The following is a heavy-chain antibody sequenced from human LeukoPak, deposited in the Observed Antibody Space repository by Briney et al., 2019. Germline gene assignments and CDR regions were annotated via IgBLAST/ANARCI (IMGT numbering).Heavy chain of an antibody. V-gene: IGHV1-69*01. D-gene: IGHD3-9*01. J-gene: IGHJ3*02. Sequence: SVKVSCKASGGTFSSYAISWVRQAPGQGREWMGGIIPIFGTANYAQKFQGRVTITAAESTSTAYMELSSLRSEDTAVYYCARATIDILTGYYKIDAFDIWGQGTMVTVSS. CDR1: GGTFSSYA. CDR3: ARATIDILTGYYKIDAFDI. CDR2: IIPIFGTA.